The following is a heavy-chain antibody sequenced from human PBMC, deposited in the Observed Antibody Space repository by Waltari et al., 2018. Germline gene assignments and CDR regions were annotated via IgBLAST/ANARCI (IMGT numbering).Heavy chain of an antibody. J-gene: IGHJ3*01. Sequence: HLQLQESGPGLLKPSETLSLTCSVSDVSIPSNRHYWVWIRQPPGQGLEWIGTLSYRGATYSSPSLKSRVTISGDTSKNQLSLILGSVTAADTAVYYCATYIGASIGTAAFDVWGQGTMVTVSA. CDR1: DVSIPSNRHY. CDR2: LSYRGAT. CDR3: ATYIGASIGTAAFDV. V-gene: IGHV4-39*01. D-gene: IGHD5-12*01.